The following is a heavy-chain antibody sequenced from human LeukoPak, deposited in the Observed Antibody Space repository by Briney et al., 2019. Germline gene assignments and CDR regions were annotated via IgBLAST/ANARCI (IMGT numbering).Heavy chain of an antibody. CDR1: GGSTSSSSYY. J-gene: IGHJ5*02. Sequence: KPSETLSLTCTVSGGSTSSSSYYWGWIRQPPGKGLEWIGSIYYSGSTYYNPSLKSRVTISVDTSRNQFSLKLSSVTAADTAVYYCARQGIAFLRASFLNWFDPWGQGTLVTVSS. CDR2: IYYSGST. D-gene: IGHD6-13*01. CDR3: ARQGIAFLRASFLNWFDP. V-gene: IGHV4-39*01.